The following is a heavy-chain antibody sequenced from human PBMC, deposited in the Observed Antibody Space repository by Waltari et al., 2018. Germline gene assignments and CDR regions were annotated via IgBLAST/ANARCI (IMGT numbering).Heavy chain of an antibody. D-gene: IGHD5-12*01. V-gene: IGHV4-39*01. Sequence: QLQLQESGPRLVKPSETLSLTCTVSVVSITSNRHYWAWIRQSPGQGLEWIGTVSYSGATYISPSLKSRVSVSRDTSKNQLSLILGSVTAADMAVYYCATYIGASVGTAAFDVWGQGTMVTVSS. CDR2: VSYSGAT. CDR1: VVSITSNRHY. J-gene: IGHJ3*01. CDR3: ATYIGASVGTAAFDV.